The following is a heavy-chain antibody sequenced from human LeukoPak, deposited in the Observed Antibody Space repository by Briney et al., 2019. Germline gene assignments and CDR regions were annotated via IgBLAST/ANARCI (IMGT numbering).Heavy chain of an antibody. Sequence: PGGSLRLSCAASGFTFSSYGMHWVRQAPGKGLVWVAFIRYYGSNKYYADSVKGRFTIYRDNSKHTLYLQMNSLRAEDTAVYYCAKDYRPYCSSTSCTSMDVWGKGTTVTVSS. CDR3: AKDYRPYCSSTSCTSMDV. CDR1: GFTFSSYG. J-gene: IGHJ6*04. V-gene: IGHV3-30*02. D-gene: IGHD2-2*01. CDR2: IRYYGSNK.